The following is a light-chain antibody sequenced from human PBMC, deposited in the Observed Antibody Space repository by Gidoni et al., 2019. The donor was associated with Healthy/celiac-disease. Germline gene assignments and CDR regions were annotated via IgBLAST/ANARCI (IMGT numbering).Light chain of an antibody. Sequence: DIVMTPSPDSLAVALGERAPIHCKSIHRVLYSSNTKNYLAWYQQQPVQPPKLLIYWSSTRESRVPDRFSSSGSGTYSPPTSSSLQAEVVAVYYCQQYYSTPWTFGEGTKVEIK. CDR1: HRVLYSSNTKNY. J-gene: IGKJ1*01. CDR2: WSS. V-gene: IGKV4-1*01. CDR3: QQYYSTPWT.